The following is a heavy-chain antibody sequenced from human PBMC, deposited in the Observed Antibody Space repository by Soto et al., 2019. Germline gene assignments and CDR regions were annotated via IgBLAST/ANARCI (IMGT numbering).Heavy chain of an antibody. J-gene: IGHJ3*02. D-gene: IGHD1-26*01. V-gene: IGHV3-33*01. CDR2: IWYDGSNK. Sequence: GGSLRLSCAASGFTFSSYGMHWVRQAPGKGLEWVAVIWYDGSNKYYADSVKGRFTISRDNSKNTLYLQMNSLRAEDTAVYYCARDKNVGSDAFDIWGQGTMVTVSS. CDR3: ARDKNVGSDAFDI. CDR1: GFTFSSYG.